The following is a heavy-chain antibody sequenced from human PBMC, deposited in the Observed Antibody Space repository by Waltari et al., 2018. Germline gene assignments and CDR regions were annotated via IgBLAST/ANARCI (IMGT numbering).Heavy chain of an antibody. CDR1: GGSISGYY. V-gene: IGHV4-59*01. CDR3: ARVFHGFDI. J-gene: IGHJ3*02. CDR2: IYYTGST. Sequence: QVQLQESGSGQVKPSETLSLTCTVSGGSISGYYWSWIRQPPGKGLEWIGNIYYTGSTNYNPSLQSRVTISVDTSKKQFSLNLSSVTAADTAVYFCARVFHGFDIWGQGTMVTVSS.